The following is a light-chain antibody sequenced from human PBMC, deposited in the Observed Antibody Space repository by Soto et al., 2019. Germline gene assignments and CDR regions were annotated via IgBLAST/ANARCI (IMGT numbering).Light chain of an antibody. Sequence: EIVLTQSPGTLSLSPGERATLSCRASPSLGSAYLAWYQLRPGQAPRLLVYGASSRATGIPDRFSGSGSGTDLTLTINRLEPEDFALYYCQHYGSTPWTFGQGTKVELK. J-gene: IGKJ1*01. V-gene: IGKV3-20*01. CDR3: QHYGSTPWT. CDR1: PSLGSAY. CDR2: GAS.